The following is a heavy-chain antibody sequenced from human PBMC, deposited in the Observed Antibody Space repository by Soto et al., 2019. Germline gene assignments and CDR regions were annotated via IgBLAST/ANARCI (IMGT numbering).Heavy chain of an antibody. D-gene: IGHD1-26*01. Sequence: SETLSLTCTVSGGSISSGDYYWSWIRQPPGKGLEWIGYIYYSGSTYYNPSLKSRVTISVDTSKNQFSLKLSSVTAADTAVYSCARDEGSYLAFDYWGQGTLVTVSS. CDR3: ARDEGSYLAFDY. J-gene: IGHJ4*02. CDR2: IYYSGST. V-gene: IGHV4-30-4*01. CDR1: GGSISSGDYY.